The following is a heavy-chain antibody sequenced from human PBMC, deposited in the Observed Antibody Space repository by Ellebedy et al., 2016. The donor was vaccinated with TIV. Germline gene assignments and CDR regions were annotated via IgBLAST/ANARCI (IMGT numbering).Heavy chain of an antibody. J-gene: IGHJ4*02. CDR2: ITSDGGST. CDR1: GFTFSSYA. Sequence: GESLKISCAASGFTFSSYAMHWVRQTPGKGPEYVSAITSDGGSTYYANSVKGRFTISRDNSKNTLYLQMGSLRDEDMAVYYCVRKYSGTYPYDYWGQGTLVTVSS. V-gene: IGHV3-64*01. D-gene: IGHD1-26*01. CDR3: VRKYSGTYPYDY.